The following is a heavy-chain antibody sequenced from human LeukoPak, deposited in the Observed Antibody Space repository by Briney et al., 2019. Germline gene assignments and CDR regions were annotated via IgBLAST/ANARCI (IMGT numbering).Heavy chain of an antibody. D-gene: IGHD3-10*01. CDR3: TGSITMVRGVEWFDP. CDR2: IYYSGST. V-gene: IGHV4-59*01. Sequence: SETLSLTCTVSGGSISSYYWSWIRQPPGKGLEWIGYIYYSGSTNYNPSLKSRVTISVNTSKNQFSLKLSSVTAADTAVYYCTGSITMVRGVEWFDPWGQGTLVTVSS. J-gene: IGHJ5*02. CDR1: GGSISSYY.